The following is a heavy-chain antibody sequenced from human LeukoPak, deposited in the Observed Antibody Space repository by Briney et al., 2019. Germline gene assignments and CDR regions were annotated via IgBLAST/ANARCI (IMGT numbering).Heavy chain of an antibody. J-gene: IGHJ4*02. Sequence: GGSLRLSCAASGFTFSSYAMHWVRQAPGKGLEWVAVISYDGSNKYYADSVKGRFTISRDNSKNTLYLQMNSLRAEDTAVYYCARVGGYSYGYGSDYWGQGTLVTVSS. CDR2: ISYDGSNK. D-gene: IGHD5-18*01. V-gene: IGHV3-30*04. CDR1: GFTFSSYA. CDR3: ARVGGYSYGYGSDY.